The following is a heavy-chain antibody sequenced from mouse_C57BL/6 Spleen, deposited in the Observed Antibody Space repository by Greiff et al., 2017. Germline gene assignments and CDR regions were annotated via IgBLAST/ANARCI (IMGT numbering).Heavy chain of an antibody. Sequence: EVQLQQPGPELVKPGASVKISCKASGYSFTDYNMNWVKQSNGKSLEWIGVINPNYGTTSYNQKFKGKATLTVDQSSSTAYMQLNSLTSEDSAVYYCARSGTVVATDYAMDYWGQGTTLTVSS. V-gene: IGHV1-39*01. CDR2: INPNYGTT. CDR1: GYSFTDYN. J-gene: IGHJ2*01. D-gene: IGHD1-1*01. CDR3: ARSGTVVATDYAMDY.